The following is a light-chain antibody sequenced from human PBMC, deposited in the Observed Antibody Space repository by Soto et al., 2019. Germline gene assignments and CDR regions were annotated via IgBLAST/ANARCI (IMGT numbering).Light chain of an antibody. Sequence: DIQLTQSPSSLSASLVDSLTITCLASQYISTYFNWYQQQPGEPPKLLIYSASSSQSGLPSRFSGSGSGTDFTLTISSLQPEDFATYYCQQSYSTPITFGQGTRLENK. CDR1: QYISTY. CDR3: QQSYSTPIT. V-gene: IGKV1-39*01. J-gene: IGKJ5*01. CDR2: SAS.